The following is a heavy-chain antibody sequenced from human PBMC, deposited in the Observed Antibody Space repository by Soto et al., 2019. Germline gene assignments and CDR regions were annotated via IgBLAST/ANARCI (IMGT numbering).Heavy chain of an antibody. Sequence: ASVKVSCKVSGYTLTELSLHWVRQAPGKGIEWMGGFDPEDGETIYAQKFQGRVTMTEDTSTDTAYMELNSLRSEDTAVYYCTSGQRPLRFLEWLSRYYFDFWGQGTLVTVSS. D-gene: IGHD3-3*01. J-gene: IGHJ4*02. CDR2: FDPEDGET. CDR3: TSGQRPLRFLEWLSRYYFDF. CDR1: GYTLTELS. V-gene: IGHV1-24*01.